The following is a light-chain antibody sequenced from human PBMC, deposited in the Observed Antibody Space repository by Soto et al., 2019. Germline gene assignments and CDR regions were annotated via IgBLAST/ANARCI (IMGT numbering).Light chain of an antibody. CDR2: WAS. V-gene: IGKV4-1*01. Sequence: DIVMTQSPDSLAVSLGERATINCKSSQSVLYSSNNKNYLAWYQQKPGQPPKRPIYWASTRESGVPDRFSGSGSGTDFTLAISSLQAENVAVYFCQQYYSTPPTFGQGTKVET. CDR1: QSVLYSSNNKNY. CDR3: QQYYSTPPT. J-gene: IGKJ1*01.